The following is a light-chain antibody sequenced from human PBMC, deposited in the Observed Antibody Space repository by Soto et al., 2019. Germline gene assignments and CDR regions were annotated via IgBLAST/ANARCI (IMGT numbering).Light chain of an antibody. CDR3: QQRRDWPST. CDR1: QSVSRY. J-gene: IGKJ4*01. CDR2: DAS. Sequence: EILLTQSPATLSLSPGERATLSCRASQSVSRYLAWYQQKPGQAPRLLIYDASNRATGIPARFSGSGSGTDFTLTISSLEPEDFAVYYCQQRRDWPSTFGGGSKV. V-gene: IGKV3-11*01.